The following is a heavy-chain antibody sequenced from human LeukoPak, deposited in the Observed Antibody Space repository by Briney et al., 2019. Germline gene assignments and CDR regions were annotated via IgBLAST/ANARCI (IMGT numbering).Heavy chain of an antibody. V-gene: IGHV3-23*01. Sequence: PGGSLRLSCAASGFTFDDYGMSWVRQAPGKGLEWVSTRRGSGGSTDYADSVKGRFTISRDNSKNTLYLQMNSLRAEDTAVYYCAKDRMTRVTNGRYNWFDPWGQGTLVTVSS. J-gene: IGHJ5*02. CDR2: RRGSGGST. CDR1: GFTFDDYG. CDR3: AKDRMTRVTNGRYNWFDP. D-gene: IGHD4-17*01.